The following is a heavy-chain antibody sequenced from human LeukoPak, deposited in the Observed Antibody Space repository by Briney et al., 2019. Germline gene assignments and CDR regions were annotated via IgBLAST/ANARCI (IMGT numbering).Heavy chain of an antibody. Sequence: PGGSLRLSCAASGFIFSSYAMSWVRQAPGKGLEWVSAISGSGGSTYYADSVKGRFTISRDNSKNTLYLQMNSLRAEDTAVYYCASTRGDYGDYCFDYWGQGTLVTVSS. CDR3: ASTRGDYGDYCFDY. CDR1: GFIFSSYA. CDR2: ISGSGGST. V-gene: IGHV3-23*01. J-gene: IGHJ4*02. D-gene: IGHD4-17*01.